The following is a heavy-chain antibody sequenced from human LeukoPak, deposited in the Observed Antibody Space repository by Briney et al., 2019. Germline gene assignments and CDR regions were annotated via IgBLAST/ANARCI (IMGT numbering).Heavy chain of an antibody. V-gene: IGHV1-46*01. CDR1: GYTFTSYY. Sequence: ASVKVSCEASGYTFTSYYMHWVRQAPGQGLEWMGIINPSGGSTSYAQKFQGRVTMTRDTSTSTVYMELSSLRSEDTAVYYCARGSLWFGGNNWFDPWGQGTLVTVSS. D-gene: IGHD3-10*01. J-gene: IGHJ5*02. CDR3: ARGSLWFGGNNWFDP. CDR2: INPSGGST.